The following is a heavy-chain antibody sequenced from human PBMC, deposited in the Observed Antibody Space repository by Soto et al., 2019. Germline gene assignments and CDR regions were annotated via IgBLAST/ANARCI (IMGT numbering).Heavy chain of an antibody. D-gene: IGHD3-22*01. V-gene: IGHV1-58*01. CDR1: GFTFTSSA. J-gene: IGHJ1*01. Sequence: QMQLVQSGPEVKKPGTSVKVSCKASGFTFTSSAVQWVRQARGQRLEWIGWIVVGSGNTNYAQKFQERVTITRDMSTSTAYMELSSLRSEDTAVYYCAARGSGYDSSGTLDFQHWGQGTLVTVSS. CDR3: AARGSGYDSSGTLDFQH. CDR2: IVVGSGNT.